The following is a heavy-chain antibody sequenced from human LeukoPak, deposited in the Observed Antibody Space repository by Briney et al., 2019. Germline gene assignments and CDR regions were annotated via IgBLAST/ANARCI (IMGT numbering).Heavy chain of an antibody. Sequence: GGSLRLSCAASGFTFSSYEMNWVRQAPGKGLEWVSYISSSGSTIYYADSVKGRFTISRDNAKNSLYLQMNSLRAGDTAVYYCARDSFRGSYSDYWGQGTLVTVSS. CDR2: ISSSGSTI. D-gene: IGHD1-26*01. CDR1: GFTFSSYE. CDR3: ARDSFRGSYSDY. J-gene: IGHJ4*02. V-gene: IGHV3-48*03.